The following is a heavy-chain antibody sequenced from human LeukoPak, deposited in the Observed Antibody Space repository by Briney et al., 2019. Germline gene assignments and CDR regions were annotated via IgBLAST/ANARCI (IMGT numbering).Heavy chain of an antibody. CDR3: AKWDTSMVDAFDI. V-gene: IGHV3-23*01. D-gene: IGHD5-18*01. Sequence: GGSLRLSCAASGFTFSSYSMNWVRQAPGKGLEWVSAISSGGSTYYADSVKGRFTISRDNSKNTLYLQMHSLRAEDTAVYYCAKWDTSMVDAFDIWGQGTMVTVSS. J-gene: IGHJ3*02. CDR1: GFTFSSYS. CDR2: ISSGGST.